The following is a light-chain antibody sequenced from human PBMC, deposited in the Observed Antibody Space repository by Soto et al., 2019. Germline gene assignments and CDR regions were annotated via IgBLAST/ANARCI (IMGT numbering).Light chain of an antibody. V-gene: IGKV3-20*01. CDR1: DSVSSSY. J-gene: IGKJ1*01. CDR2: SAS. CDR3: QQYNNWPWT. Sequence: VLTQSPGTLSLSPGERATLSCGVSDSVSSSYLAWYQQKPGQAPRLLIYSASSRATGIPDRFSGSGSGTDYTLTISSLQSEDFAVYYCQQYNNWPWTFGQGTKLDI.